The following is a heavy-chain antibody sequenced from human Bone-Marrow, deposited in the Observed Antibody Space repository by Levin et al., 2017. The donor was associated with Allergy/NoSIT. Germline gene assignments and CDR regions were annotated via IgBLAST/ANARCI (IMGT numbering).Heavy chain of an antibody. Sequence: GGSLRLSCAASGFTFSNYWMTWVRQPPGKGLEWVANIKQDETEKYYLGSVRGRFTISRDNTKNSLYLQMNSLRAEDTAVYFCARHFYEDYWGQGTLVTVSS. CDR2: IKQDETEK. V-gene: IGHV3-7*01. CDR3: ARHFYEDY. D-gene: IGHD2/OR15-2a*01. J-gene: IGHJ4*02. CDR1: GFTFSNYW.